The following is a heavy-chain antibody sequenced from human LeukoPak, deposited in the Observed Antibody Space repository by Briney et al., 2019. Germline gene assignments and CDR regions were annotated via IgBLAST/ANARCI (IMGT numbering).Heavy chain of an antibody. J-gene: IGHJ6*03. V-gene: IGHV3-21*01. CDR1: GFTFSSYS. D-gene: IGHD2-2*01. Sequence: GGSLRLSCAASGFTFSSYSMNWVRQAPGKGPEWVSSISSSSSYIYYADSVKGRFTISRDNAKNSLYLQMNSLRAEDTAVYYCARETRYCSSTSCYHMDVWGKGTTVTVSS. CDR2: ISSSSSYI. CDR3: ARETRYCSSTSCYHMDV.